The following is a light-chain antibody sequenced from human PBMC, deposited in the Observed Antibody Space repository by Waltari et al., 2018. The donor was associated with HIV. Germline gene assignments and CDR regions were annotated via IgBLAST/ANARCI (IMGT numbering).Light chain of an antibody. CDR1: SCDYS. CDR3: SSFTTSSTGV. Sequence: QSALTQPASVSGPPGQSITNPCTGISCDYSVSWYQQHPGRAPKLMIYDVATRPSGVSIRFSGSKSGHTASLTISGLQADDEADYYCSSFTTSSTGVFGGGTKLTVL. V-gene: IGLV2-14*03. J-gene: IGLJ3*02. CDR2: DVA.